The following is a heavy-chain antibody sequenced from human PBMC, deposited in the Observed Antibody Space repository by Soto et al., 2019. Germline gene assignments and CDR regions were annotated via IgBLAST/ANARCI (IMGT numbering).Heavy chain of an antibody. J-gene: IGHJ4*02. CDR2: ISAYNGNT. CDR3: ARQDYYDSSGYRADLDY. V-gene: IGHV1-18*01. Sequence: ATLKVSCKASGYTFTIYGISWVRQAPGQGLEWMGWISAYNGNTNYAQKLQGRVTMTTDTSTSTAYMELRSLRSDDTAVYYCARQDYYDSSGYRADLDYWGQGTLVTVSS. D-gene: IGHD3-22*01. CDR1: GYTFTIYG.